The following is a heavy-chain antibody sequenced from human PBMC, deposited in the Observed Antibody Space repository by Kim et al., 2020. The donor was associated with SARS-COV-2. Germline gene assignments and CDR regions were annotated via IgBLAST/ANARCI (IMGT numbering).Heavy chain of an antibody. CDR1: GFTFSNSW. D-gene: IGHD3-3*01. CDR3: TTVTRPIFGVVWYYYYMDV. CDR2: IKSKTDGGTT. V-gene: IGHV3-15*01. J-gene: IGHJ6*03. Sequence: GGSLRLSCAASGFTFSNSWMSWVRQAPGKGLEWVGRIKSKTDGGTTDYAAPVKGRFTISRDDSKNTLYLQMNSLKTEDTAVYYCTTVTRPIFGVVWYYYYMDVWGKGTTVTVSS.